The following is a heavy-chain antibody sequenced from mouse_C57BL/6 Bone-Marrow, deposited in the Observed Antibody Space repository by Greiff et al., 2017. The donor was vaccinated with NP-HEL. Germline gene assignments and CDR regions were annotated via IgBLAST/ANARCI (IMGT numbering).Heavy chain of an antibody. J-gene: IGHJ3*01. Sequence: VQLQQPGAELVMPGASVKLSCKASGYTFTSYWMHWVKQRPGQGLKWIGEIDPSDSYTNYNQKFKGKSTLTVDKSSSTAYMQLSNLTSEDSAVYYCARGLGLFAYWGQGTLVTVSA. CDR3: ARGLGLFAY. D-gene: IGHD4-1*01. V-gene: IGHV1-69*01. CDR1: GYTFTSYW. CDR2: IDPSDSYT.